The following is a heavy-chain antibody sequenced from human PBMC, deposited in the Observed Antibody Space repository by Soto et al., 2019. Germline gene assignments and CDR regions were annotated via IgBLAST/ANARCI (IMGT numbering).Heavy chain of an antibody. CDR1: GFTFSSYS. V-gene: IGHV3-48*04. D-gene: IGHD3-10*01. CDR3: ARDKDGAFDY. J-gene: IGHJ4*02. Sequence: EVQLVESGGGLVQPGGSLRLSCVASGFTFSSYSMVWVRQAPGKGLEWISYIFVTSTPIYYADSVKGRFTVSRDNTQNSLFLLMNSLRAEDTAIYYCARDKDGAFDYWGQGTLVTVPS. CDR2: IFVTSTPI.